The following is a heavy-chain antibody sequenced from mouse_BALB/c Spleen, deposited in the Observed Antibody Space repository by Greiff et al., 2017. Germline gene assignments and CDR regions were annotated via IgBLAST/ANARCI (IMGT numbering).Heavy chain of an antibody. CDR2: ISSGGSYT. CDR3: ARRDGNFAY. CDR1: GFTFSSYA. J-gene: IGHJ3*01. D-gene: IGHD2-1*01. Sequence: EVQRVESGGGLVKPGGSLKLSCAASGFTFSSYAMSWVRQSPEKRLEWVAEISSGGSYTYYPDTVTGRFTISRDNAKNTLYLEMSSLRSEDTAMYYCARRDGNFAYWGQGTLVTVSA. V-gene: IGHV5-9-4*01.